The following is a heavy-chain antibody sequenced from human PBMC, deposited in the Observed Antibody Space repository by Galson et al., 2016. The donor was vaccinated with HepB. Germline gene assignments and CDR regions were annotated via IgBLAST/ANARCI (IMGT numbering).Heavy chain of an antibody. CDR3: ARGGSGNFQYYSDS. V-gene: IGHV3-48*02. D-gene: IGHD6-19*01. J-gene: IGHJ4*02. CDR2: IGSSTRNI. Sequence: GLEWISYIGSSTRNIYYADSVQGRFTISRDNANNSLFLQLNSLRDADTGVYFCARGGSGNFQYYSDSWGQGTLVTVSS.